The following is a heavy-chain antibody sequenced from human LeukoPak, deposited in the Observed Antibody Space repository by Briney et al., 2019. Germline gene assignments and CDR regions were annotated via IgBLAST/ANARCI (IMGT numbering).Heavy chain of an antibody. CDR2: IYYSGST. CDR1: GGSISGSNDY. Sequence: SETLSLTCTVSGGSISGSNDYWAWIRQPPGKGLEWIGNIYYSGSTYYKPSLKSRVTISVDTSKNQFSLKLSSVTAADTAVYYCARHFRSYYGSGIYYPTYFDYWGQGTLVTVSS. D-gene: IGHD3-10*01. CDR3: ARHFRSYYGSGIYYPTYFDY. V-gene: IGHV4-39*01. J-gene: IGHJ4*02.